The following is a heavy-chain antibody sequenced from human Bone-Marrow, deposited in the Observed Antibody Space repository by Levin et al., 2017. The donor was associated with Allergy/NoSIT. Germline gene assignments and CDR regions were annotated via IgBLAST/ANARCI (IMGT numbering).Heavy chain of an antibody. D-gene: IGHD6-6*01. CDR1: GGTFSSYA. Sequence: SVKVSCKASGGTFSSYAISWVRQAPGQGLEWMGGIIPIFGTANYAQKFQGRVTITADESTSTAYMELSSLRSEDTAVYYCARRPENSSSESYGMDVWGQGTTVTVSS. J-gene: IGHJ6*02. CDR2: IIPIFGTA. CDR3: ARRPENSSSESYGMDV. V-gene: IGHV1-69*13.